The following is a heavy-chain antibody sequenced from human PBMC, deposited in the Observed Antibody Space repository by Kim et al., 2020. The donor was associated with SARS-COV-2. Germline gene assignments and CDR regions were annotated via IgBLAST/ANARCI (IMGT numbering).Heavy chain of an antibody. CDR1: GFTFSSST. CDR3: TRYNPIDYDWDDCFD. CDR2: IRSDGNTTTT. J-gene: IGHJ3*02. Sequence: GGSLRLSCTASGFTFSSSTMHWVRQASGKGLEWVGRIRSDGNTTTTAYAVTGRNSFTSAKAKTKHKPHLNIISLEDEDTAEYSCTRYNPIDYDWDDCFD. V-gene: IGHV3-73*01. D-gene: IGHD1-20*01.